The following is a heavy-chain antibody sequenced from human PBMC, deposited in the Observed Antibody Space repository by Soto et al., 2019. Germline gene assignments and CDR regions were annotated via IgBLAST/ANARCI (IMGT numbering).Heavy chain of an antibody. V-gene: IGHV1-18*01. CDR3: ARVSPPVDY. CDR1: GYTFSNYG. J-gene: IGHJ4*02. Sequence: QVQLVQSGAEVKKPGASVKVSCKASGYTFSNYGISWVRQAPGQGLEWMGWISAYNGNTKYGQKLQGRVTMTTDTSTRTSYMGLRSLRSDETAVYYCARVSPPVDYGGQGTLVTVSS. CDR2: ISAYNGNT.